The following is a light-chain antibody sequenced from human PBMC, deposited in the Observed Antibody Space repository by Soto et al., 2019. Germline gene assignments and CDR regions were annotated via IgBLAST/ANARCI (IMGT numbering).Light chain of an antibody. Sequence: EVVLTQSPATLSLSLGEVATLSCRASQSVDRDLAWYRQKPGQPPSLLIHGASTRATGVPARFSGSGSETEFALVITSLQSEDFAVYFCHQYKQWPRTFGQGTKVEIK. V-gene: IGKV3-15*01. J-gene: IGKJ1*01. CDR3: HQYKQWPRT. CDR1: QSVDRD. CDR2: GAS.